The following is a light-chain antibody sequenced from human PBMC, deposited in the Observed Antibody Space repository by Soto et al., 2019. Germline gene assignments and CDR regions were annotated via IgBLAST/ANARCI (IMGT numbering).Light chain of an antibody. Sequence: EFVFTQAPRTLSLSPGERATLSCRASQSLTNSFIAWYQQKPGQAPRLLIYDTSSRASGIPDRFSGSGSGTDFTLTIRRLETEDFAVFYCQQYGTSEIIFGQGTRLENK. V-gene: IGKV3-20*01. CDR2: DTS. J-gene: IGKJ5*01. CDR3: QQYGTSEII. CDR1: QSLTNSF.